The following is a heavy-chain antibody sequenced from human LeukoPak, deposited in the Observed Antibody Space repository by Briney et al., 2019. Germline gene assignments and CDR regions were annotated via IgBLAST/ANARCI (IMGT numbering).Heavy chain of an antibody. D-gene: IGHD6-13*01. CDR3: ARSQPAAGTHYYYYMDV. J-gene: IGHJ6*03. V-gene: IGHV3-48*02. CDR2: ISSSSSTI. CDR1: GFTFSSYS. Sequence: GVSLRLSCAASGFTFSSYSMNWVRQAPGKGLEWASYISSSSSTIYYADSVKGRFTISRDNAKNSLYLQMDSLRDEDTAVYYCARSQPAAGTHYYYYMDVWGKGTTVTVSS.